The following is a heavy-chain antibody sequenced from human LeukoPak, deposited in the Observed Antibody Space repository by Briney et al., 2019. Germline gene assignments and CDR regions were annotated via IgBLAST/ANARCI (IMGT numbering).Heavy chain of an antibody. Sequence: ASVKVSCKASGYTFTSYDINWVRQATGQGLEWMGWMNPNSGNTGCAQKFQGRVTMTRNTSISTAYMELSSLRSEDTAVYYCARSSVGAASLDYWGQGTLVTVSS. D-gene: IGHD2-15*01. CDR1: GYTFTSYD. V-gene: IGHV1-8*01. CDR2: MNPNSGNT. J-gene: IGHJ4*02. CDR3: ARSSVGAASLDY.